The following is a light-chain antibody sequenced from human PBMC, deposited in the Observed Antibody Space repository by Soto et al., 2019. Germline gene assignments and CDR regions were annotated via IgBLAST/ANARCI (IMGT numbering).Light chain of an antibody. J-gene: IGLJ2*01. Sequence: QSVLTQPPSASGSPGQSVTISCTGTSSDVGDYNYVSWYQQHPGKAPKLMIYEVSKRPSGVPDRFSGPKSGNTASLTVSGLQTEDEADYYCSSYGGINNVIFGGGTKLTIL. CDR2: EVS. V-gene: IGLV2-8*01. CDR1: SSDVGDYNY. CDR3: SSYGGINNVI.